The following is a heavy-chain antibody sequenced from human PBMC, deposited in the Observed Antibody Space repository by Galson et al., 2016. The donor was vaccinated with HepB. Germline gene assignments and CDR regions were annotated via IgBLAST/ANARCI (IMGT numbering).Heavy chain of an antibody. J-gene: IGHJ4*02. V-gene: IGHV5-51*01. CDR2: IYPGDSDT. CDR1: GYSFTTNW. Sequence: QSGAEVKKPGESLKISCKGSGYSFTTNWIGWVRQMPGKGLEWMGMIYPGDSDTKYSPSFQGQVTMSADKSISTAYLQWSSLKASDTAMYYCARHAFTGTTLRDSWGQGTLVSVSS. D-gene: IGHD1-7*01. CDR3: ARHAFTGTTLRDS.